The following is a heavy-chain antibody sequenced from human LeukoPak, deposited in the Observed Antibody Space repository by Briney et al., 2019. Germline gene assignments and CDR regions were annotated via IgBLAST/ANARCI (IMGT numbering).Heavy chain of an antibody. V-gene: IGHV3-74*01. CDR2: INSDGSST. CDR3: ARGRIFGVGIDY. J-gene: IGHJ4*02. CDR1: GFTFSSYW. Sequence: GGSLRLSCAASGFTFSSYWMHWVRQAPGKGLVWVSRINSDGSSTSYADSVKGRFTISRDNAKNSLYLQMNSLRAEDTAVYYCARGRIFGVGIDYWGQGTLVTVSS. D-gene: IGHD3-3*01.